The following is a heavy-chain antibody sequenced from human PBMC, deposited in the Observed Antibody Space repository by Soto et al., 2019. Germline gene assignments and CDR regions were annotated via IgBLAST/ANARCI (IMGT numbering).Heavy chain of an antibody. CDR1: GYTFTSYY. D-gene: IGHD6-19*01. J-gene: IGHJ3*02. CDR2: INACGGST. V-gene: IGHV1-46*01. Sequence: QVQLVQSGAEVKKPGASVKVSCKASGYTFTSYYMHWMRQAPGQGLEWMGIINACGGSTGYGQKFPGGVTMTRDTSTRTVYMELSSLRCEDPAVYYCARVPMAVAAYDAFDIWCQGTMVTVSS. CDR3: ARVPMAVAAYDAFDI.